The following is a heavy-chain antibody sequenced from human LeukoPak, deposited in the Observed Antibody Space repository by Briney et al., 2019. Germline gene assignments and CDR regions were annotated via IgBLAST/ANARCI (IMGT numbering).Heavy chain of an antibody. J-gene: IGHJ4*02. CDR1: GGSISSYY. CDR2: IYTSGST. D-gene: IGHD3-10*01. Sequence: SETLSLTCTVSGGSISSYYWSWIRQPAGKGLEWIGRIYTSGSTNYNPSLKSRVTISVDTSKNQFSLKLSSVTAADTAVYYCARAASQYYYGSGSYFFDYWGQGTLVTVSS. CDR3: ARAASQYYYGSGSYFFDY. V-gene: IGHV4-4*07.